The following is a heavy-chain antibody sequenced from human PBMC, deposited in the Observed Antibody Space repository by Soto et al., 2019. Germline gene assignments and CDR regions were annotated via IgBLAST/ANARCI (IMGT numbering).Heavy chain of an antibody. CDR3: AIPVAGTVTFDY. CDR1: GYTFTGYY. Sequence: ASVKVSCKASGYTFTGYYIHWVRQAPRQGLEWMGWINPNSGDTNYAQKFQGRVTMTRDTSTSTVYLELSRLRSDDTAVYYCAIPVAGTVTFDYWGQGTLVTVSS. D-gene: IGHD6-19*01. CDR2: INPNSGDT. V-gene: IGHV1-2*02. J-gene: IGHJ4*02.